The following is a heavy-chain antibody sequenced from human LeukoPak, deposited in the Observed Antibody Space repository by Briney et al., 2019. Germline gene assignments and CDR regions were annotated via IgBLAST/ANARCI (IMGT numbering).Heavy chain of an antibody. J-gene: IGHJ6*04. Sequence: ASVKVSCKASGYSFTSYDMNWVRQAPGQGLEWMGWMNPNSGNTGFAQRFQGRVTMTRNTSISTAYMELSSLRSEDTAVYYCARDQLGPYGMDVWGKGTTVTVSS. CDR3: ARDQLGPYGMDV. CDR2: MNPNSGNT. CDR1: GYSFTSYD. D-gene: IGHD3-16*01. V-gene: IGHV1-8*01.